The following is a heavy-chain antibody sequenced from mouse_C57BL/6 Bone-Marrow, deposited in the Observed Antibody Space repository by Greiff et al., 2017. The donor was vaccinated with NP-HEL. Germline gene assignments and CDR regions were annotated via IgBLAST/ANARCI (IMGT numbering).Heavy chain of an antibody. CDR1: GFTFSSYG. Sequence: DVMLVESGGDLVKPGGSLKLSCAASGFTFSSYGMSWVRQTPDKRLEWVATISSGGSYTYYPDSVKGRFTISRDNAKNTLYLQMSSLKSEDTAMYYCARMLRGAMDYWGQGTSVTVSS. D-gene: IGHD3-2*02. J-gene: IGHJ4*01. V-gene: IGHV5-6*02. CDR2: ISSGGSYT. CDR3: ARMLRGAMDY.